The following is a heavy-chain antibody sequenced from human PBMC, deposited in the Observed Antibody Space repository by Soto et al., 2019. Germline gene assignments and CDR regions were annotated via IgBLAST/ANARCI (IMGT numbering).Heavy chain of an antibody. D-gene: IGHD2-21*02. V-gene: IGHV1-46*01. J-gene: IGHJ3*02. CDR2: ITPSGGST. Sequence: ASVKVSCKGSGHTFTSNYMHWVRQAPGQGLEWMGVITPSGGSTSYAQKFQGRVIMTRDTSTSTVYMELSSLRSEDTAMYYCARDNGYCGGDSYNGGAFDIWGQGTMVTVSS. CDR1: GHTFTSNY. CDR3: ARDNGYCGGDSYNGGAFDI.